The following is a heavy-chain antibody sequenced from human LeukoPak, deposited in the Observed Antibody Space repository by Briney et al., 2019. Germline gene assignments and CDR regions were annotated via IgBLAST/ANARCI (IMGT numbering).Heavy chain of an antibody. CDR1: GGSFSGYY. V-gene: IGHV4-34*01. D-gene: IGHD2-2*03. J-gene: IGHJ5*02. CDR3: ARSGYCSSTSCYNWFDP. CDR2: INHSGST. Sequence: ASETLSPTCAVYGGSFSGYYWSWIRQPPGKGLEWIGEINHSGSTNYNPSLKSRVTISVDTSKNQFSLKLSSVTAADTAVYYCARSGYCSSTSCYNWFDPWGQGTLVTVSS.